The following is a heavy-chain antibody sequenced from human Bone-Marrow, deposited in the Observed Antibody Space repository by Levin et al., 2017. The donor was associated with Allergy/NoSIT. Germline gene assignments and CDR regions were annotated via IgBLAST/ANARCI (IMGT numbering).Heavy chain of an antibody. V-gene: IGHV3-11*01. Sequence: SCATSGFTFSDYYMSWIRQAPGKGLDWISYISSSGSTIDYAESVKGRFTITRDDAKKSVYLQMNSLRVEDAALYYCARMNGEFDYWGQGTLVTVSS. D-gene: IGHD3-10*01. CDR3: ARMNGEFDY. CDR2: ISSSGSTI. CDR1: GFTFSDYY. J-gene: IGHJ4*02.